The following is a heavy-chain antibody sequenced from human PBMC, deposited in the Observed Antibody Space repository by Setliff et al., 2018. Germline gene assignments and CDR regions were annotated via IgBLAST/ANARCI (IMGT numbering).Heavy chain of an antibody. V-gene: IGHV4-59*01. Sequence: SETLSLTCNVSGDSISAASIMAWIRQPPGKGLEFIGYVYYSGAAKYDPSLKSRVTMSVDTSKTQFSLKLNSMTTADTAVYYCARGGTYRYFDFWGQGAPVTVS. J-gene: IGHJ4*02. CDR3: ARGGTYRYFDF. CDR2: VYYSGAA. CDR1: GDSISAAS.